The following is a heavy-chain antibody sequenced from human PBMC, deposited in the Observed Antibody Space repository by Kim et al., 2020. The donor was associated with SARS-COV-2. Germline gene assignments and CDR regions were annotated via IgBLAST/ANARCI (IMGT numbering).Heavy chain of an antibody. V-gene: IGHV3-23*01. CDR1: GFIFSSYA. D-gene: IGHD2-2*02. CDR3: AKGDCDSASCYTSDF. CDR2: ISGSGDNT. Sequence: GGSLRLSCAASGFIFSSYAMTWVRQAPGKGLEWVSSISGSGDNTYYADSVKGRSTISRDNSKNTLYLQMNGLRAEDTAVFYCAKGDCDSASCYTSDFWGRGTLVTVSS. J-gene: IGHJ4*02.